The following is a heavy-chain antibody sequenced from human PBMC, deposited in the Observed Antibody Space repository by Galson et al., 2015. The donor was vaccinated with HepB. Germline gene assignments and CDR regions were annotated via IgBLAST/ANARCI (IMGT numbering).Heavy chain of an antibody. J-gene: IGHJ6*03. CDR2: IRSSGTYI. CDR1: GFTFSDYY. D-gene: IGHD4-11*01. V-gene: IGHV3-11*01. CDR3: ARTQRTRYSNYYYYYSVDV. Sequence: SLRLSCAASGFTFSDYYMSWIRQAPGKGLEWVAYIRSSGTYIDYADSVKGRFAISRDNAKNSLYLQMNSLRVEDTAVYYCARTQRTRYSNYYYYYSVDVWSKGTTVTVSS.